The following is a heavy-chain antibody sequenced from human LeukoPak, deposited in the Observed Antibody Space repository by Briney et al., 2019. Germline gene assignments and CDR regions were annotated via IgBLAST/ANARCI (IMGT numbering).Heavy chain of an antibody. CDR3: ARGGGQPFDFDY. CDR2: ISYDGSNK. J-gene: IGHJ4*02. V-gene: IGHV3-30*03. D-gene: IGHD2-15*01. Sequence: PGGSLRLSCAASGFTFSSYGMHWVRQAPGKGLEWVAVISYDGSNKYYADSVKGRFTIPRDNSKNTLYLQMNSLRAEDTAVYYCARGGGQPFDFDYWGQGTLVTVSS. CDR1: GFTFSSYG.